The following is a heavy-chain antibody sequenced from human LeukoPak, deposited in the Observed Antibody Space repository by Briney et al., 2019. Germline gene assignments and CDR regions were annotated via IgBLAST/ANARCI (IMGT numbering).Heavy chain of an antibody. J-gene: IGHJ4*02. CDR3: ADLVYCSSSSCYEPFNQT. CDR1: GGTFSSYA. V-gene: IGHV1-69*13. D-gene: IGHD2-2*01. CDR2: IIPIFGRA. Sequence: SVKVSCKASGGTFSSYAISWVRQAPGQGLEWMGGIIPIFGRANYAQKFQGRVTITADDSTSTAYMELSSLRSEDTAVYYCADLVYCSSSSCYEPFNQTWGQGTLVTVSP.